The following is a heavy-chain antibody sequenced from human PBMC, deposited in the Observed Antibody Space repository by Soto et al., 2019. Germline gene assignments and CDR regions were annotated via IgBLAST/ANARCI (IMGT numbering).Heavy chain of an antibody. CDR1: GGSISSSSYY. CDR3: ARHVDYGDYVVG. CDR2: IYYSGST. D-gene: IGHD4-17*01. V-gene: IGHV4-39*01. J-gene: IGHJ4*02. Sequence: QLQLQESGPGLVKPSETLSLTCTVSGGSISSSSYYWGWIRQPPGKGLEWIGSIYYSGSTYYNPSLKSRVTISVDTSKNQFSLKLSSVTAADTAVYYCARHVDYGDYVVGRGQGTLVTVSS.